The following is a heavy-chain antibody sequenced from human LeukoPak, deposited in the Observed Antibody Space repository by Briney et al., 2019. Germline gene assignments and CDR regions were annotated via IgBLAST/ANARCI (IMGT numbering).Heavy chain of an antibody. J-gene: IGHJ3*02. Sequence: PGGSLRLSCAASGFTFSSYGMHWVRQAPGKGLEWVAVISYDGSNKYYADSVKGRFTISRDNSKNTLYLQMNSLRAEDTAVYYCAKAPRCRVCGVVNLRDAFDIWGQGTMVTVSS. CDR1: GFTFSSYG. CDR2: ISYDGSNK. CDR3: AKAPRCRVCGVVNLRDAFDI. V-gene: IGHV3-30*18. D-gene: IGHD3-3*01.